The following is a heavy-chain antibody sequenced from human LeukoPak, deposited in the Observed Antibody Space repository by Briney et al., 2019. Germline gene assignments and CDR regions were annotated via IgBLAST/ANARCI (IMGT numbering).Heavy chain of an antibody. J-gene: IGHJ4*02. V-gene: IGHV2-5*02. Sequence: SGPTLVKPTQTLTLTCTFSGFSLSTSGVGVGWIRQPPGKALEWLALIYWDDDKRYSPSLKSRLTITKDTSKNQVVLTTTNMDPVDTATYYCARQGHYGSGDYYFDYWGQGTLVTVSS. CDR1: GFSLSTSGVG. CDR3: ARQGHYGSGDYYFDY. D-gene: IGHD3-10*01. CDR2: IYWDDDK.